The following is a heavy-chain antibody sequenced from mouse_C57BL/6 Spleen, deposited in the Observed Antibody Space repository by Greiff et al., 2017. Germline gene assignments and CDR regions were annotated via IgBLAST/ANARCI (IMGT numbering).Heavy chain of an antibody. CDR3: ARGLYDG. CDR1: GYTFTSYW. D-gene: IGHD2-12*01. Sequence: QVQLQQPGAELVMPGASVKLSCKASGYTFTSYWMHWVKQRPGQGLEWIGEIDPSDSYTNYNQKFKGKSTLTVDKSSSTAYMQLSSLTSEDSAVYYCARGLYDGWGQGTLVTVSA. V-gene: IGHV1-69*01. J-gene: IGHJ3*02. CDR2: IDPSDSYT.